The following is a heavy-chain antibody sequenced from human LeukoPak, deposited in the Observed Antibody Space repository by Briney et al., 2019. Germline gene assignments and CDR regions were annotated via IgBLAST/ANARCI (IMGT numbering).Heavy chain of an antibody. CDR1: GGSISSGGYS. CDR3: ARCFWDAFDI. J-gene: IGHJ3*02. D-gene: IGHD1-26*01. V-gene: IGHV4-30-4*07. Sequence: SETLSLTCAVSGGSISSGGYSWSWIRQPPGKGLEWIGYIYYSGSTYYNPSLKSRVTISVDTSKSQFSLKMTSVTPADTAVYYCARCFWDAFDIWGQGTMVTVSS. CDR2: IYYSGST.